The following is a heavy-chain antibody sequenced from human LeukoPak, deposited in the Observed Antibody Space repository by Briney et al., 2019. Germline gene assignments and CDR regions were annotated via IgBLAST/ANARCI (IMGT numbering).Heavy chain of an antibody. J-gene: IGHJ3*01. CDR1: GFTVSSNY. V-gene: IGHV3-66*01. CDR2: IYSGGST. Sequence: GGSLRLSCAASGFTVSSNYMSWVRQAPGKGLEWVSVIYSGGSTYYADSVKGRFTISRDNARDSLHLQMNSLRVEDTAVYYCAKDIGRRIFGVAYDAFHVWGQGTMVTVSS. D-gene: IGHD3-3*01. CDR3: AKDIGRRIFGVAYDAFHV.